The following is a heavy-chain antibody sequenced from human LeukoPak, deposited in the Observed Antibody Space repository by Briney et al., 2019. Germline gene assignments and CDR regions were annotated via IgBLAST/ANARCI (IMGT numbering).Heavy chain of an antibody. J-gene: IGHJ4*02. CDR1: GGSVSSSSYY. CDR3: ARHSGHIYSGYDNYLDY. D-gene: IGHD5-12*01. CDR2: IYYSGST. Sequence: SETLSLTCTVSGGSVSSSSYYWGWIRQPPGKGLEWIGSIYYSGSTYYNPSVKSRITITVNTSKNQFSLNLSSVTAADTAVYYCARHSGHIYSGYDNYLDYWGQGTLVTVSS. V-gene: IGHV4-39*01.